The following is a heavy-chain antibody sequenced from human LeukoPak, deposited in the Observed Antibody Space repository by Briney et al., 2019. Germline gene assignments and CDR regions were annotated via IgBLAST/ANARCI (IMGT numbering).Heavy chain of an antibody. CDR3: ARVGSSTSGGGVDAFDI. D-gene: IGHD2-2*01. CDR2: IYYSGST. Sequence: SETLSLTCTVSGGSISSGGYYWSWIRQHPGKGLEWIGYIYYSGSTYYNPSLKSRVTISVDTSKNQFSLRLSSVTAADTAVYYCARVGSSTSGGGVDAFDIWGQGTMVTVSS. J-gene: IGHJ3*02. CDR1: GGSISSGGYY. V-gene: IGHV4-31*03.